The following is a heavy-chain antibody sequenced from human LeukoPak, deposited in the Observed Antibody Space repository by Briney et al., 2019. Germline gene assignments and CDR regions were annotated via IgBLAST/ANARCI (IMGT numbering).Heavy chain of an antibody. Sequence: SETLSLTCTVSGGSISSYYWSWIRQPPGKGLEWIGYIYYSGSTNYNPSLKSRVTISVDTSKNQFSLKLSSVTAADTAVYYCASFSGSSPGYFDYWGQGTLVTVSS. J-gene: IGHJ4*02. V-gene: IGHV4-59*01. CDR2: IYYSGST. CDR3: ASFSGSSPGYFDY. D-gene: IGHD3-22*01. CDR1: GGSISSYY.